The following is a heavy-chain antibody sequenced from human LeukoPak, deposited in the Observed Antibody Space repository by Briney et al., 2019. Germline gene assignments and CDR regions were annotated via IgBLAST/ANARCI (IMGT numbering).Heavy chain of an antibody. CDR3: ARGYYDIVTASFALYYYAMDV. CDR2: ISSSSGTI. CDR1: GFIFSTYS. Sequence: GGSLRLSCAASGFIFSTYSMNWVRQAPGKGLEWLSYISSSSGTIYYADYVKGRFTISRDNAKNSLYLQMNSLRAEDTAVYYCARGYYDIVTASFALYYYAMDVWGQGTTVTVS. J-gene: IGHJ6*02. V-gene: IGHV3-48*01. D-gene: IGHD3-9*01.